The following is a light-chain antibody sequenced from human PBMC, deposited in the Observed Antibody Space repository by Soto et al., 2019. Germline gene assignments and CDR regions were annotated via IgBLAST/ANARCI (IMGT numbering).Light chain of an antibody. CDR1: QSISTW. V-gene: IGKV1-5*03. CDR3: LQAYTSTWT. CDR2: KAS. J-gene: IGKJ1*01. Sequence: IQMTQCPSNRSSSLGDRGTITCRASQSISTWLAWYQQKPGKAPKLLMYKASTLKSGVPSRFSGSASGTEGTLTISSLQKEDGATYDCLQAYTSTWTFGQGTKVDIK.